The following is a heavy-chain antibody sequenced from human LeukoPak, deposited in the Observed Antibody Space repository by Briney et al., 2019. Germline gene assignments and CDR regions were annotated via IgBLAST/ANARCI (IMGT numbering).Heavy chain of an antibody. J-gene: IGHJ3*02. Sequence: SETLSLTCTVSGGSISSGSYYWSWIRQPAGKGLEWIGRIYTSGGTNYNPSLKSRVTISVDTSKNQFSLRLSSVTAADTAVYYCARLYDIVVVPAAGKHAFDIWGQGTMVTVSS. CDR2: IYTSGGT. D-gene: IGHD2-2*01. CDR3: ARLYDIVVVPAAGKHAFDI. CDR1: GGSISSGSYY. V-gene: IGHV4-61*02.